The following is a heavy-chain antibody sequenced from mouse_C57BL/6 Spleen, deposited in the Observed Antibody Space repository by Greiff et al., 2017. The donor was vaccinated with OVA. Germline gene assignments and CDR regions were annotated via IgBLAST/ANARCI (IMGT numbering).Heavy chain of an antibody. CDR3: ARDSYAHFDY. Sequence: EVKLMESEGGLVQPGSSMKLSCTASGFTFSDYYMAWVRQVPEKGLEWVANINYDGSSTYYLDSLKSRFIITRDNAKNILYLQMSSLKSEDTATYYCARDSYAHFDYWGQGTTLTVSS. J-gene: IGHJ2*01. D-gene: IGHD2-12*01. CDR1: GFTFSDYY. CDR2: INYDGSST. V-gene: IGHV5-16*01.